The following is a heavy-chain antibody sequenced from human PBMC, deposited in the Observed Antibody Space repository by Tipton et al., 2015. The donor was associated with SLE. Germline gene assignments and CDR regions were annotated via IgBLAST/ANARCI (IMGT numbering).Heavy chain of an antibody. D-gene: IGHD2-2*01. CDR1: GGSFSGYY. CDR3: ASPEGGYCSSTSCYAFDI. CDR2: INHSGST. J-gene: IGHJ3*02. Sequence: TLSLTCAVYGGSFSGYYWSWIRQPPGKGLEWIGEINHSGSTNYNPSLKSRVTISVDTPKNQFSLKLSSVTAADTAVYYCASPEGGYCSSTSCYAFDIWGQGTMVTVSS. V-gene: IGHV4-34*01.